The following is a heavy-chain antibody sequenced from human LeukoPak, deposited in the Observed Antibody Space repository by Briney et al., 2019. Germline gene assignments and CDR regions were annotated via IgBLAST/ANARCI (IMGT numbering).Heavy chain of an antibody. J-gene: IGHJ6*02. V-gene: IGHV3-23*01. D-gene: IGHD6-19*01. CDR2: IDAGGGDT. CDR3: GRPTKYWLVRGNGVDV. Sequence: PGGSLRLSCAASGFTFTSYAMTWVRQAPGKGLEWVSSIDAGGGDTYHSDSVKGRFTISRDNSMNTLYLQMNSLRADDTAVYYCGRPTKYWLVRGNGVDVWGQGTTVTDSS. CDR1: GFTFTSYA.